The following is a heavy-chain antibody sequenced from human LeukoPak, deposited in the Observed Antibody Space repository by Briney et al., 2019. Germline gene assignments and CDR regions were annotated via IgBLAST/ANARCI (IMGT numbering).Heavy chain of an antibody. CDR1: GGSISSGDYY. D-gene: IGHD3-9*01. J-gene: IGHJ4*02. V-gene: IGHV4-30-4*01. Sequence: SETLSLTCTVSGGSISSGDYYWSWIRQPPGKGLEWIGYIYYSGSTYYNPSLKSRVTISVDTSKNQFSLKLSSVTAADTAVYYCASRTYYDILTGFDYWSQGTLVTVSS. CDR3: ASRTYYDILTGFDY. CDR2: IYYSGST.